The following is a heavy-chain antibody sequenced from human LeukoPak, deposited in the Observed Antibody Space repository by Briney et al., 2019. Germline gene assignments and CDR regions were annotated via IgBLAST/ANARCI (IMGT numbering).Heavy chain of an antibody. Sequence: PGGSLRLSCAASGFTVSNDYMSWVRPAPGTGLEWVSVIYGGTRTYYADTVKGPFTISSDIAKITLYLQMTSLRAEDTAVYFCARHQVGEYCDNTRCHTNFYYWGQGTLVTVSS. J-gene: IGHJ4*02. D-gene: IGHD2-2*02. CDR1: GFTVSNDY. CDR2: IYGGTRT. CDR3: ARHQVGEYCDNTRCHTNFYY. V-gene: IGHV3-53*01.